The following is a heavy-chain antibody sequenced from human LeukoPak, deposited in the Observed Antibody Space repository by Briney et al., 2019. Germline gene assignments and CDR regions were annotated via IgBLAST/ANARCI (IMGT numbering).Heavy chain of an antibody. CDR1: GFTFSSYA. CDR3: AKGVRVTIFGVVKTPFDY. J-gene: IGHJ4*02. V-gene: IGHV3-23*01. D-gene: IGHD3-3*01. CDR2: ISGSGGST. Sequence: PGGSLRLSCAASGFTFSSYAMSWVRQAPGKGVEWVSAISGSGGSTYYADSVKGRFTLSRDNSKNTLYRQMNSLRAKDTAVYYCAKGVRVTIFGVVKTPFDYWGQGTLVTVSS.